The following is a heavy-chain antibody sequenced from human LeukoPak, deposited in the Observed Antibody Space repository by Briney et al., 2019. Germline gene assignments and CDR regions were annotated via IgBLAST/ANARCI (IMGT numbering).Heavy chain of an antibody. CDR1: GGSISSYSYY. V-gene: IGHV4-39*01. CDR2: IYYTGST. Sequence: SETLSLTCTVSGGSISSYSYYWGWIRQPPGKGLEWIGSIYYTGSTYYSPSLEVRVTISVDTSKNQFSLKLSSVTAADTAVYYCARQSGPYASGWFDYWGQGTLVTVSS. J-gene: IGHJ4*02. D-gene: IGHD2-2*01. CDR3: ARQSGPYASGWFDY.